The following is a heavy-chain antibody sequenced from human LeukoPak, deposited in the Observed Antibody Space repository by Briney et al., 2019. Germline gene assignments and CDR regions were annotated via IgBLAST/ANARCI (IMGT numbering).Heavy chain of an antibody. CDR2: INQDGSQK. Sequence: GGSLRLSREASRFTLSSYWMSWVRQAPGKGLEWVANINQDGSQKHYVDSVKGRFTISRDNAKNSLYLQMTSLRAEDTAVYYCATDDHVNWHHYWGQGTLVTVSS. CDR1: RFTLSSYW. J-gene: IGHJ4*02. CDR3: ATDDHVNWHHY. D-gene: IGHD3-10*02. V-gene: IGHV3-7*01.